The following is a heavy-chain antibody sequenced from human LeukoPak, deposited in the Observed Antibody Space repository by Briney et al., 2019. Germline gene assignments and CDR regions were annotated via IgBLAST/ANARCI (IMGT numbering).Heavy chain of an antibody. D-gene: IGHD1-1*01. CDR3: VRVARSYNLDY. J-gene: IGHJ4*02. Sequence: TGGSLRLSCAASGFTLSDHYMDWVRQAPGKGLEWVGRSRDKANRYTREYAASVKGRFSISRDDSKNSLYLQMNSLEREDTAVYYCVRVARSYNLDYWGQGTLVTVSS. CDR2: SRDKANRYTR. CDR1: GFTLSDHY. V-gene: IGHV3-72*01.